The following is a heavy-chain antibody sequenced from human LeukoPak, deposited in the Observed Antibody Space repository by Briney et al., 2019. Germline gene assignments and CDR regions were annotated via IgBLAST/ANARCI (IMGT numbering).Heavy chain of an antibody. CDR2: IKKDGSEK. CDR1: GFTFSSYW. Sequence: GGSLRLSCAASGFTFSSYWMNWVRQAPGKGLEWVANIKKDGSEKYYVDSVKGRFTISRDNAKNSLYLQMNSLRAEDTAVYYCARDGIVGATAFDYRGQGTLVTVSS. D-gene: IGHD1-26*01. J-gene: IGHJ4*02. V-gene: IGHV3-7*01. CDR3: ARDGIVGATAFDY.